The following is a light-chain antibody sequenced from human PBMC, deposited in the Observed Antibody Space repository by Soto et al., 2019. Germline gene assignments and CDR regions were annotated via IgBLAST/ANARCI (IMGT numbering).Light chain of an antibody. V-gene: IGKV3-15*01. Sequence: ELLMTQSPATLSVSPGERATLSCKASQNVSLLLAWYQTKQGKAPRLLIHGATTRATGIPARFSGSGSGTEFTLTISRMEPEEGAVYYCKQYDNWHPTFGEGTQLEIK. CDR2: GAT. CDR3: KQYDNWHPT. J-gene: IGKJ5*01. CDR1: QNVSLL.